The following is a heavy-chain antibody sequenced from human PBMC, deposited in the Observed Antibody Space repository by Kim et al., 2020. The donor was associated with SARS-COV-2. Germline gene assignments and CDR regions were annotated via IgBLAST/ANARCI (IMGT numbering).Heavy chain of an antibody. Sequence: HYAYPVKGRFTISRDNAKNSLYLQMNRLRAEDTAVYYCAAHGLTGAFDIWGQGTMVTVSS. J-gene: IGHJ3*02. V-gene: IGHV3-21*01. CDR3: AAHGLTGAFDI. D-gene: IGHD2-21*01.